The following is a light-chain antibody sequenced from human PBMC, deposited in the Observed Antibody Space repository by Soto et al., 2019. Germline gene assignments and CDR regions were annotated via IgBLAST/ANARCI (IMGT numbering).Light chain of an antibody. CDR3: QQYKSYST. V-gene: IGKV1-5*03. CDR2: KAS. J-gene: IGKJ2*01. Sequence: DIQMTQSPSTLSASVGDRVTITCRASQTISSFLAWYQQKPGKAPKLLIYKASSLESGVPSRFSGSGSETECTITISSLQPDDFATYYCQQYKSYSTFGQGTKLEIK. CDR1: QTISSF.